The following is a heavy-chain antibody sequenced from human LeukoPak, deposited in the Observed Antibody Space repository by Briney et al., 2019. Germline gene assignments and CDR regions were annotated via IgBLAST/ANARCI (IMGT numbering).Heavy chain of an antibody. J-gene: IGHJ4*02. CDR3: ARSVQVNNKYDSSGYYFDY. CDR1: GYTFTSYG. CDR2: ISAYNGNT. V-gene: IGHV1-18*01. Sequence: ASVKVSCKASGYTFTSYGISWVRQAPGQGLEWMRWISAYNGNTNYAQKLQGRVTMTTDTSTSTAYMELRSLRSDDTAVYYCARSVQVNNKYDSSGYYFDYWGQGTLVTVSS. D-gene: IGHD3-22*01.